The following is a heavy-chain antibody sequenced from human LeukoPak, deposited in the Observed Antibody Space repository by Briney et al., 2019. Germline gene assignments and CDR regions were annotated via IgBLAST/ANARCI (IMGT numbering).Heavy chain of an antibody. V-gene: IGHV3-23*01. CDR2: ISGSGGST. CDR1: GFTFSSYG. D-gene: IGHD3-10*01. CDR3: ARDSGTTGEVKFDP. Sequence: TGGSLRLSCAASGFTFSSYGMSWVRQAPGKGLEWVSAISGSGGSTYYADSVKGRFTISRDNSKNTLYLLMNSLRADDTAVYYCARDSGTTGEVKFDPWGQGTLVTVSS. J-gene: IGHJ5*02.